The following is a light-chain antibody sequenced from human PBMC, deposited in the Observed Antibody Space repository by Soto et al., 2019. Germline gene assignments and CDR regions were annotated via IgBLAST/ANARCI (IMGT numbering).Light chain of an antibody. CDR1: SSDVGSYSL. Sequence: QSALTQPASVSGSPGQSITVSCTGTSSDVGSYSLVSWYLQYPGKAPKLILYEVNKRPSGVSNRFSGSKSGNTASLTISGLQAEDEAAYYCCSYARSAIVLFGGGTQLTVL. V-gene: IGLV2-23*02. CDR2: EVN. CDR3: CSYARSAIVL. J-gene: IGLJ7*01.